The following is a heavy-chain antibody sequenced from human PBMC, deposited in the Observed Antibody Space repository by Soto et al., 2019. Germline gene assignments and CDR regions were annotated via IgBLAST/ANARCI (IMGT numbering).Heavy chain of an antibody. CDR2: IYYSGST. J-gene: IGHJ5*02. CDR3: ARRNYYDSSGYYNGAWFEP. Sequence: PSETLSLTCTVSGGSISSYYWSWIRQPPGKGLEWIGYIYYSGSTNYNPSLKSRVTISVDTSKNQFSLKLSSVTAADTAVYYCARRNYYDSSGYYNGAWFEPWGQGTLVTVSS. CDR1: GGSISSYY. V-gene: IGHV4-59*01. D-gene: IGHD3-22*01.